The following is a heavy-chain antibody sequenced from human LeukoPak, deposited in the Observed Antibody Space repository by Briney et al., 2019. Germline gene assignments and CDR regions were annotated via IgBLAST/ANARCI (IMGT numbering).Heavy chain of an antibody. CDR2: IYYSGST. J-gene: IGHJ3*01. V-gene: IGHV4-59*12. D-gene: IGHD3-16*02. Sequence: SETLSLTCTVPGGSISSYYWSWIRQPPGKGLEWIGYIYYSGSTNYNPSLKSRVTISVDTSKNQFSRKLSSVTAAATAVYYCVRAADSAVYNYRSTRGPFDFWCRGTMVTVTS. CDR1: GGSISSYY. CDR3: VRAADSAVYNYRSTRGPFDF.